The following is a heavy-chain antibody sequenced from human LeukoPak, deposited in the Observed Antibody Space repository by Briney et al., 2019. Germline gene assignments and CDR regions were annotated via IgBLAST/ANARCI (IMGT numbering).Heavy chain of an antibody. CDR1: GFTFTTYG. V-gene: IGHV3-33*01. Sequence: GGSLRLSCAASGFTFTTYGMHWVRQAPGKGLEWVAVIWFDGSNKYNADSVKGRFTISRDNSKNTLYLQMNSLRGEDTAVYYCARSEFEAFDMWGQGTMVTVSS. CDR2: IWFDGSNK. J-gene: IGHJ3*02. D-gene: IGHD3-10*01. CDR3: ARSEFEAFDM.